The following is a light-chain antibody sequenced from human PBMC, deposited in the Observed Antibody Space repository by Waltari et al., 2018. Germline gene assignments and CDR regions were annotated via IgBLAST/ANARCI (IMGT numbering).Light chain of an antibody. Sequence: QSALTQEASVSGTEGQTVPLSCTGTNNNIGRYAVGWYQQVSHGAPKTLMFGYSLASGIPDRFSASKSGTISYLTISGLQPEDEADYYCSTWDYSLSVWVFGGGTKLTVL. CDR2: GYS. V-gene: IGLV1-44*01. CDR3: STWDYSLSVWV. CDR1: NNNIGRYA. J-gene: IGLJ3*02.